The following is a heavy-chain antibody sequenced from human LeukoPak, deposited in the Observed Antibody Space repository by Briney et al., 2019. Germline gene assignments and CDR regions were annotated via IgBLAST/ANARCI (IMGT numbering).Heavy chain of an antibody. V-gene: IGHV3-23*01. J-gene: IGHJ5*02. CDR2: LIAGGGST. Sequence: GGSLRLSCAASGFPFSNYAMRWVGPAPGEGLEWGSDLIAGGGSTYSADPVKGRFTISKANSKNTLYLQMNRLRAEDTAVYDCVKQEVMLSWFDPWGQGTLVTV. CDR3: VKQEVMLSWFDP. D-gene: IGHD3-16*01. CDR1: GFPFSNYA.